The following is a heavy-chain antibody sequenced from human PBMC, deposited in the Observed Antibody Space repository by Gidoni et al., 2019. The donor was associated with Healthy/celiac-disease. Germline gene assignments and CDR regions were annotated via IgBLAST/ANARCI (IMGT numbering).Heavy chain of an antibody. CDR1: GGSFSGYY. CDR3: ARFELNYYYDSSGLNRWFDP. D-gene: IGHD3-22*01. Sequence: QVQLQQWGAGLLKPSETLSLPCAVYGGSFSGYYLSWIRQPPGKGLEWIGEINHSGSTNYNPSLKSRVTISVDTSKNQFSLKLSSVTAADTAVYYCARFELNYYYDSSGLNRWFDPWGQGTLVTVSS. J-gene: IGHJ5*02. CDR2: INHSGST. V-gene: IGHV4-34*01.